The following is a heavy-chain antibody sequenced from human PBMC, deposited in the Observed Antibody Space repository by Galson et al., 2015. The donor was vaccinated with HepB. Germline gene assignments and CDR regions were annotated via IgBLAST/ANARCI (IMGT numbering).Heavy chain of an antibody. D-gene: IGHD1-26*01. CDR1: GGTFSSYA. J-gene: IGHJ5*02. CDR2: IIPIFGTA. CDR3: ARGDGGSWFDP. V-gene: IGHV1-69*01. Sequence: CKASGGTFSSYAISWVRQAPGQGLEWMGGIIPIFGTANYAQKFQGRITITADESTSTVYMDLSSLRSEDTAVYYCARGDGGSWFDPWGQGTLVTVSS.